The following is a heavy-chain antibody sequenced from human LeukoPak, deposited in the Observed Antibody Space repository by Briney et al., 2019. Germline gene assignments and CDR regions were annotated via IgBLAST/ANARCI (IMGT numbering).Heavy chain of an antibody. V-gene: IGHV4-39*07. CDR3: ASTGYSSGWSPVNY. CDR1: GGSISSSSYY. J-gene: IGHJ4*02. Sequence: PSETLSLTCTVSGGSISSSSYYWGWIRQPPGKGLEWIGSIYYSGSTYYNPSLKSRVTISVDTSKNQFSLKLSSVTAADTAVYYCASTGYSSGWSPVNYWGQGTLVTVSS. D-gene: IGHD6-19*01. CDR2: IYYSGST.